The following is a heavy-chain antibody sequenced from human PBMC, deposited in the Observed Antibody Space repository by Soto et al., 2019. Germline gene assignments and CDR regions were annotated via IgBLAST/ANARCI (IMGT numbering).Heavy chain of an antibody. D-gene: IGHD5-12*01. CDR2: ISSSSSYI. V-gene: IGHV3-21*01. J-gene: IGHJ6*02. Sequence: GGSLRLSCAASGFTFSSYSMNWVRQAPGKGLEWVSSISSSSSYIYYADSVKGRFTISRDNAKNSLYLQMNSLRAEDTAVYYCALALVAHYYYGMDVWGQGTTVTVSS. CDR1: GFTFSSYS. CDR3: ALALVAHYYYGMDV.